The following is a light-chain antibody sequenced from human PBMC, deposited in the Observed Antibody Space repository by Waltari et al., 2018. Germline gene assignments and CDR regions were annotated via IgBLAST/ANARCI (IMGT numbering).Light chain of an antibody. CDR2: DAS. Sequence: EIVLTQSPATLSLSPAERATLPCRASQSVSSYLAWYQQKPGQAPRLLIYDASTRATGIPARFSGSGSGTDFTLTISSLEPEDFAVYYCQQRSNWPPITFGQGTRLEIK. CDR1: QSVSSY. J-gene: IGKJ5*01. CDR3: QQRSNWPPIT. V-gene: IGKV3-11*01.